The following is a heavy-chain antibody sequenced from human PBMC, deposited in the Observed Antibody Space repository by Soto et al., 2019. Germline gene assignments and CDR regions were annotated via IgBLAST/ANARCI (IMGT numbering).Heavy chain of an antibody. Sequence: SETLSLTCTVSGGSISSGGYYWSWIRQPPGKGLEWIGYIYYSGSTNYNPSLKSRVTISVDTSKNQFSLKLSPVTAADTAVYYCARPEGDGYNYLYWGQGTLVTVSS. V-gene: IGHV4-61*08. CDR1: GGSISSGGYY. D-gene: IGHD5-12*01. CDR3: ARPEGDGYNYLY. CDR2: IYYSGST. J-gene: IGHJ4*02.